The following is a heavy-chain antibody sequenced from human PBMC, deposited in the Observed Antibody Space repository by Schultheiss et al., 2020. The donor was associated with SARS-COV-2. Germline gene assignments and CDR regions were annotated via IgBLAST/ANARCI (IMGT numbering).Heavy chain of an antibody. CDR1: GFTVSSSY. CDR2: IYYIGST. Sequence: GSLRLSCAASGFTVSSSYMTWVRQAPGKGLEWIGSIYYIGSTYYNPSLKSRVTISVDTSKNQFSLKLSSVTAADTAVYYCARRRSIGGYADGFDYWGQGTLVTVSS. CDR3: ARRRSIGGYADGFDY. V-gene: IGHV4-39*01. D-gene: IGHD5-12*01. J-gene: IGHJ4*02.